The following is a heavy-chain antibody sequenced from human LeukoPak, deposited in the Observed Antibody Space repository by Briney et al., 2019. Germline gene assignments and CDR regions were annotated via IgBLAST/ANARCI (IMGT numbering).Heavy chain of an antibody. V-gene: IGHV4-61*09. CDR3: ARVTSVRGDAFDI. CDR2: IYTSGST. Sequence: SQTLSLTCTVSGGSISSGGYYWSWIRQPPGKGLEWIGYIYTSGSTNYNPSLKSRVTISVDTSKNQFSLKLSSVTAADTAVYYCARVTSVRGDAFDIWGQGTMVTVSS. CDR1: GGSISSGGYY. J-gene: IGHJ3*02.